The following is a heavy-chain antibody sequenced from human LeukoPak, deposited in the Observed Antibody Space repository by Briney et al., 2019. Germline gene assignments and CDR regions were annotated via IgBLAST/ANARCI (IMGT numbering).Heavy chain of an antibody. CDR1: GFTFSSYG. CDR3: ARDPRGIAVAGIGDY. Sequence: TGGSLRLSCAASGFTFSSYGMHWVRQAPGTGLEWVSVIWYDGSKKYYADSVKGRFTTSRDNSKNTVYLHMNSLRVEDTAVYYCARDPRGIAVAGIGDYWGQGTLVTVSS. V-gene: IGHV3-33*01. D-gene: IGHD6-19*01. J-gene: IGHJ4*02. CDR2: IWYDGSKK.